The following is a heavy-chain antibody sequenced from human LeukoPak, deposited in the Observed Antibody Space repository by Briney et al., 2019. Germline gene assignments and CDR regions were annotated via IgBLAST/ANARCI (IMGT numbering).Heavy chain of an antibody. J-gene: IGHJ4*02. CDR2: INHSGST. Sequence: KPSETLSLTCAVYGGSFSGYYWSWIRQPPGKGLEWIGEINHSGSTNYNPSLKSRVTISVDTSKNQFSLKLDSLTPEDTAVYYCARGDSSSYTSSWCFDSWGQGTLVTVSS. V-gene: IGHV4-34*01. CDR1: GGSFSGYY. CDR3: ARGDSSSYTSSWCFDS. D-gene: IGHD6-13*01.